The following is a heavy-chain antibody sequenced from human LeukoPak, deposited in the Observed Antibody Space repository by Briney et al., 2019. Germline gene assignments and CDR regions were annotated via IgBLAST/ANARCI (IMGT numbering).Heavy chain of an antibody. D-gene: IGHD6-19*01. CDR2: IYSSGST. CDR1: GGSISSYY. V-gene: IGHV4-4*07. Sequence: PSETLSVTCTVSGGSISSYYWSWIRQPAEKRLVWIGRIYSSGSTNYNPSLKSRVTMSLDMSKNQFSLKLSSVTAADTAMYYCARDGMAGGWGQGILVTVSS. CDR3: ARDGMAGG. J-gene: IGHJ4*02.